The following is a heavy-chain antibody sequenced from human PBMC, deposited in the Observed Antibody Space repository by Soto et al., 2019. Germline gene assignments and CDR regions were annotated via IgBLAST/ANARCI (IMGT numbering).Heavy chain of an antibody. D-gene: IGHD2-8*01. CDR3: ARDLRMVYAIDFDY. CDR1: GFTFSSYS. CDR2: ISSSGSTI. V-gene: IGHV3-48*02. Sequence: EVQLVESGRGLVQPGGSLRLSCAASGFTFSSYSMNWVRQAPGKGLEWVSYISSSGSTIYYADSVKGRFTISRDNAKNSLYLQMNSLRDEDTAVYYCARDLRMVYAIDFDYWGQGTLVTVSS. J-gene: IGHJ4*02.